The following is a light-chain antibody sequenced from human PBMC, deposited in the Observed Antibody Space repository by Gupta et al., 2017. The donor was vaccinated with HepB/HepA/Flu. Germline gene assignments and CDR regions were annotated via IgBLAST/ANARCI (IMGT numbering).Light chain of an antibody. CDR3: HRDWNSPRT. Sequence: QAPRLLIYGASSRATGIPDRFTGSGSGTDFTLTISRLEPEDFAMYFCHRDWNSPRTFGQGTKVEVK. V-gene: IGKV3-20*01. J-gene: IGKJ1*01. CDR2: GAS.